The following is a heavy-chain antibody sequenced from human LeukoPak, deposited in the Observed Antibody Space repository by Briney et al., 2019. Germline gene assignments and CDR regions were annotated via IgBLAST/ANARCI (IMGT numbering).Heavy chain of an antibody. CDR1: GGSISSYY. Sequence: SETLSLTCTVSGGSISSYYWSGIRQPPGKGLEWIGYIYYSGSTNYNPSLKSRVTISVDTSKNQFSLKLSSVTAADTAVYYCARTTYYDFWSGWGAFDIWGQGTMVTVSS. CDR2: IYYSGST. CDR3: ARTTYYDFWSGWGAFDI. D-gene: IGHD3-3*01. V-gene: IGHV4-59*01. J-gene: IGHJ3*02.